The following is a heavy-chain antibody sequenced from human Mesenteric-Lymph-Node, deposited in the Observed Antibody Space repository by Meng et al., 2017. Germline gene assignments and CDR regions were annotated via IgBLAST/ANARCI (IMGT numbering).Heavy chain of an antibody. V-gene: IGHV3-74*01. CDR3: ASAPEATPSCLTN. D-gene: IGHD3-9*01. J-gene: IGHJ4*02. CDR1: GFTFSTYW. Sequence: VDLVWSGGGLIQPGGSLRLSCAASGFTFSTYWMHWVRQVPGKGLVWVARVITHGSGADYADSVKGRFTISRDNAKNTLYLQMNSLRDEDTAVYYCASAPEATPSCLTNWGRGTLVTVSS. CDR2: VITHGSGA.